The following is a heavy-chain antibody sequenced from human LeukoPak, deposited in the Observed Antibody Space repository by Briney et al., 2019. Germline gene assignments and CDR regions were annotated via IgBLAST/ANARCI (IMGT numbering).Heavy chain of an antibody. J-gene: IGHJ4*02. CDR2: IYHSGST. V-gene: IGHV4-38-2*02. D-gene: IGHD3-22*01. CDR3: ARSPRTSGYPKD. Sequence: SETLSLTCTVSGYSISSGYYWGWIRQPPGKGLEWIGSIYHSGSTYYNPSLKSRVTISVDTSKNQFSLKLGSVTAADTAVYYCARSPRTSGYPKDWGQGTLVTVSS. CDR1: GYSISSGYY.